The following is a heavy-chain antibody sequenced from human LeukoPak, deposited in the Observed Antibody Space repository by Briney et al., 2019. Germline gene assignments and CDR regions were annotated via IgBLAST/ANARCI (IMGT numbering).Heavy chain of an antibody. J-gene: IGHJ4*02. CDR3: ARVTVSSSEVIFDY. CDR2: INSDGSTI. CDR1: GFTFSSYW. V-gene: IGHV3-74*01. D-gene: IGHD1-20*01. Sequence: PGGSLRLSCAASGFTFSSYWMHWVRQAPGKGLVWVSRINSDGSTITYADSVKGRFTTSRDNAKNTLYLQMNSLRAEDTAVYYCARVTVSSSEVIFDYWGQGSLVTVSS.